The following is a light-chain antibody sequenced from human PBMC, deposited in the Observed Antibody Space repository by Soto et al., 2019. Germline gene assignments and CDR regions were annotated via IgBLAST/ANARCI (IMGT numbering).Light chain of an antibody. V-gene: IGLV2-14*01. CDR3: SSYTSSSTPHVV. CDR1: RSDVGGYNY. CDR2: DVS. Sequence: QSALTQTASVSGSPGQSITISCTGTRSDVGGYNYVSWYQQHPGKAPKLMIYDVSNRPSGVSNRFSGSKSGNTASLTISGLQAEDEADYYCSSYTSSSTPHVVFGGGTKLTVL. J-gene: IGLJ2*01.